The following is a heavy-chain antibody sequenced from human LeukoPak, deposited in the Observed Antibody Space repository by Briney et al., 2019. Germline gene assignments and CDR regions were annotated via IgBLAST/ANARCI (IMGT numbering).Heavy chain of an antibody. J-gene: IGHJ4*02. V-gene: IGHV3-23*01. CDR1: GFIFNKHV. CDR2: ISGDGTET. D-gene: IGHD4-11*01. Sequence: PGGSLRLSCAASGFIFNKHVMSWVRQAPGKGLEWVSTISGDGTETFYADSVKGRFTISRDNSKNTHYLQMSSLRAEDTGIYYCAKGGHYSFFDYWGQGTLVTVSS. CDR3: AKGGHYSFFDY.